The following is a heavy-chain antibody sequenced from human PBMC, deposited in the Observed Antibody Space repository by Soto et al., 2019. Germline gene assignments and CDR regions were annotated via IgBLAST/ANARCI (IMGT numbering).Heavy chain of an antibody. CDR2: IYYSGST. J-gene: IGHJ4*02. CDR1: GGSISSYY. Sequence: QVQLQESGPGLVKPSETLSLTCTVSGGSISSYYWSWIRQPPGKGLEWIGYIYYSGSTNYNPSLKSRVTISVDTSKNQFSLKLSSVTAADTAVYYCARDPGYGDYEAGIFDYWGQGTLVTVSS. D-gene: IGHD4-17*01. CDR3: ARDPGYGDYEAGIFDY. V-gene: IGHV4-59*01.